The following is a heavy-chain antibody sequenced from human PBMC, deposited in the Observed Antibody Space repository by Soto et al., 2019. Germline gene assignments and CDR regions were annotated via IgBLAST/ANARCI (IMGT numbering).Heavy chain of an antibody. V-gene: IGHV3-30-3*01. CDR1: GFTFSSYA. Sequence: QVQLVESGGGVVQPGRSLRLSCAASGFTFSSYAMHWVRQAPGKGLEWVAVISYDGSNKYYADSLKGRFTSSRDNSKNTLYLQMNSRRAEDTAVYYCSRRGMAGTWRGYYYYYGMDVCGQGTTFTVSS. CDR2: ISYDGSNK. D-gene: IGHD6-19*01. CDR3: SRRGMAGTWRGYYYYYGMDV. J-gene: IGHJ6*02.